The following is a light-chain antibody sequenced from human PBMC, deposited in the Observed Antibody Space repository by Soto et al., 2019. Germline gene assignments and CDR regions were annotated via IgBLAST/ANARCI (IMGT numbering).Light chain of an antibody. J-gene: IGKJ1*01. V-gene: IGKV4-1*01. CDR1: QSVLYTSNNKNY. CDR3: QQYYSTPPT. CDR2: WAS. Sequence: DIVMTQSPDSLAVSLGERATINCKSSQSVLYTSNNKNYLAWYQQKAGQPPKVLIYWASTRESGVPDRFSGSGSGTDFTLTISSLQAEDVALYYCQQYYSTPPTFGQGTKVEIK.